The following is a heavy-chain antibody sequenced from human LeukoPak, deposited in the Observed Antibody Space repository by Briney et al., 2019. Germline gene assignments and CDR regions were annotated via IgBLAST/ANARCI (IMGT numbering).Heavy chain of an antibody. D-gene: IGHD3-9*01. CDR3: AKPAYYDILTGYGT. Sequence: GSLRLPCAAPGVPFSSYAISWVRQAPGKGLEWVSAISGSGGSTYYADSVRGRFTISRDNSKNTLYLQMNSLRAEDTAVYYCAKPAYYDILTGYGTWGQGTLVTVSS. CDR2: ISGSGGST. J-gene: IGHJ4*02. V-gene: IGHV3-23*01. CDR1: GVPFSSYA.